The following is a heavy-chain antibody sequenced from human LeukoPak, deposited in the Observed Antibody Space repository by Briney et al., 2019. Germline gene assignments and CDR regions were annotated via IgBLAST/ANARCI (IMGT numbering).Heavy chain of an antibody. CDR2: IKQDGSEK. D-gene: IGHD3-10*01. V-gene: IGHV3-7*01. CDR3: AREGVGDFLDY. J-gene: IGHJ4*02. Sequence: GGSLRLSCAASGFTFSSHWMSWVRQAPGKGLEWVANIKQDGSEKYYVDSVKGRFTISRDNAKNSLYLQMNSLRAEDTAVYYCAREGVGDFLDYWGQGTLVTVSS. CDR1: GFTFSSHW.